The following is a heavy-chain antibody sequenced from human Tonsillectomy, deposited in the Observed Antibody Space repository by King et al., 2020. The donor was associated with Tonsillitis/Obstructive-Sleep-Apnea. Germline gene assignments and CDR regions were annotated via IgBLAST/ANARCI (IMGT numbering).Heavy chain of an antibody. CDR3: ARRGTILRVGLFDP. CDR1: GFTFTDYY. CDR2: ISSSGSYT. Sequence: VQLVESGGGLVKPGGSLRLSCAASGFTFTDYYMIWIRQAPGKGLEWVSYISSSGSYTNYADSVKGRFTISRDNAKKSLYLQMNSLRAEDTAVYYCARRGTILRVGLFDPWGQGTLVTVSS. J-gene: IGHJ5*02. D-gene: IGHD3-3*01. V-gene: IGHV3-11*05.